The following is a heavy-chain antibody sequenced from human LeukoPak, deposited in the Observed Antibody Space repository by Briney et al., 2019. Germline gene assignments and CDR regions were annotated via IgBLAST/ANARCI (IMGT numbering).Heavy chain of an antibody. CDR3: TTDRENYGGNTFAY. V-gene: IGHV3-15*01. J-gene: IGHJ4*02. CDR1: GFTFSNAW. D-gene: IGHD4-23*01. CDR2: IKSKTDGGTT. Sequence: GGSLRLSCAASGFTFSNAWMSWVRQAPGKGLEWVGRIKSKTDGGTTNYAAPVKGRFTISRDDSKNTLYLQMHSLKPEDTAVYYCTTDRENYGGNTFAYWGQGTLVTVSS.